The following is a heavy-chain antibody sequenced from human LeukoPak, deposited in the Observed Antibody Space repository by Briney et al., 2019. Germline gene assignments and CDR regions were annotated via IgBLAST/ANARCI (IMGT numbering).Heavy chain of an antibody. CDR2: INPNSGGT. CDR3: ARGGLLWFGALYYFDY. Sequence: GASVKVSCKASGYTFTGYYMHWVRQAPGQGLEWMGWINPNSGGTNYAQKFQGRVTMTRDTSISTAYMELSRLRSDDTAVYYCARGGLLWFGALYYFDYWGQGTLVTVSS. CDR1: GYTFTGYY. J-gene: IGHJ4*02. D-gene: IGHD3-10*01. V-gene: IGHV1-2*02.